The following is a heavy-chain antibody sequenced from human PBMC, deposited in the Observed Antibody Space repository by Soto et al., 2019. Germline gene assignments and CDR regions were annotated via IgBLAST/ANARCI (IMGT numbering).Heavy chain of an antibody. D-gene: IGHD2-2*01. Sequence: SETLSLTCAVYGGSFSGYYWSWIRQPPGKGLEWIGEINHSGSTNYNPSLKSRVTISVDTSKNKFSLKLSSVTAAATAVYYCARGVDCSSTSCYLYYYYYMDVWGKGTTVTVSS. CDR3: ARGVDCSSTSCYLYYYYYMDV. J-gene: IGHJ6*03. CDR2: INHSGST. V-gene: IGHV4-34*01. CDR1: GGSFSGYY.